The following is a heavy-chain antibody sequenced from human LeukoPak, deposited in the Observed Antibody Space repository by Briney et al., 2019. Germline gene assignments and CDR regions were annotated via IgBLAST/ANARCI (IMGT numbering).Heavy chain of an antibody. Sequence: GGSLRLSCAASGFTFSSYEMNWVRQAPGKGLEWVSYISSSGSTIYYADSVKGRFTISRDNAKNSLYLQMNSLRAEDTAVYYCARVPGGSGGYSTPDYWGQGTLVTVSS. D-gene: IGHD3-10*01. CDR1: GFTFSSYE. CDR2: ISSSGSTI. CDR3: ARVPGGSGGYSTPDY. J-gene: IGHJ4*02. V-gene: IGHV3-48*03.